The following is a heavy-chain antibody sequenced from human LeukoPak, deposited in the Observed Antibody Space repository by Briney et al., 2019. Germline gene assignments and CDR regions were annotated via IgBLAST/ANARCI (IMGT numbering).Heavy chain of an antibody. CDR1: GGSIRGYY. Sequence: SETLSLTCTVAGGSIRGYYWSWIRQPPGKGLEWIGYIYYSGSTNYNPSLKSRVTISVDTSKNQFSLKLSSVTAADTAVYYCASPIAAGGWFDPWGQGTLVTVSS. CDR2: IYYSGST. D-gene: IGHD6-13*01. J-gene: IGHJ5*02. V-gene: IGHV4-59*08. CDR3: ASPIAAGGWFDP.